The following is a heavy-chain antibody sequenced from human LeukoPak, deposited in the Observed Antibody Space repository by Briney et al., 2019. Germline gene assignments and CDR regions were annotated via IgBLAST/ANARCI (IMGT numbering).Heavy chain of an antibody. J-gene: IGHJ4*02. D-gene: IGHD3-22*01. Sequence: PGGSLRLSCAASGFTFSSYSMSWVRQATGKGLEWASYISGSSSTIYYADSVKGRFTISRDNSKNTLYLQMNSLRAEDTAVYYCARVGLVVAPPDYWGQGTLVTVSS. CDR1: GFTFSSYS. V-gene: IGHV3-48*01. CDR3: ARVGLVVAPPDY. CDR2: ISGSSSTI.